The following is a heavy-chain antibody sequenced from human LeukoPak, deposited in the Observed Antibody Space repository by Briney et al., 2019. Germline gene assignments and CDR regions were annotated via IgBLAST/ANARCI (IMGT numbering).Heavy chain of an antibody. D-gene: IGHD2-2*01. CDR1: GFIFSSYS. CDR2: ISSSSSYI. J-gene: IGHJ4*02. Sequence: GGSLRLSCAASGFIFSSYSMNWVGQAPGKGLEWVSSISSSSSYIYYADSVKGRFTISRDNAKNSLYLQMNSLRAEDTAVYFCARDGRSTTSCYDWGQGTLVTVSS. V-gene: IGHV3-21*01. CDR3: ARDGRSTTSCYD.